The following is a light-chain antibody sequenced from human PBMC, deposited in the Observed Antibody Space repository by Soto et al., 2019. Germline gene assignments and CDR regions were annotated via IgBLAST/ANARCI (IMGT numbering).Light chain of an antibody. CDR2: DAS. Sequence: EIVLTQSPATLSLSPGERATLSCRASQSVSSYLAWYQQKPGQAPRLLIYDASNRATGIPARFSGSGSGTEFTLTISSLQSEDFAVYYCQQYNNWPPEVTFGPGTKVDIK. CDR1: QSVSSY. J-gene: IGKJ3*01. CDR3: QQYNNWPPEVT. V-gene: IGKV3-15*01.